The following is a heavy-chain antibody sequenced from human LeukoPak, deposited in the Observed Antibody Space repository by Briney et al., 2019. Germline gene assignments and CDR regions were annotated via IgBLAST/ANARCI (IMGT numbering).Heavy chain of an antibody. V-gene: IGHV3-30*18. Sequence: PGRSLRLSCAASGFTFSSYGMHWVRQGPGKGLEWVAVLSYDGSNKYYADSVKGRFTISRDNSKNTLYLQMNSLRAEDTAVYYCANWNYYDSSGYYYVRGDYWGQGTLVTVSS. D-gene: IGHD3-22*01. CDR3: ANWNYYDSSGYYYVRGDY. CDR2: LSYDGSNK. CDR1: GFTFSSYG. J-gene: IGHJ4*02.